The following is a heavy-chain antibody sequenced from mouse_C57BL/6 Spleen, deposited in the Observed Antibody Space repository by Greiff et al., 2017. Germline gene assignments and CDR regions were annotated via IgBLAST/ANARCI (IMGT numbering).Heavy chain of an antibody. CDR2: IFPGSGST. V-gene: IGHV1-75*01. CDR1: GYTFTDYY. Sequence: VKLQQSGPELVKPGASVKISCKASGYTFTDYYINWVKQRPGQGLEWIGWIFPGSGSTYYNEKFKGKATLTVDKSSSTAYMLLRSLTSGDSAVYFGARSGKGAMDYWGQGTSVTVSS. CDR3: ARSGKGAMDY. D-gene: IGHD3-1*01. J-gene: IGHJ4*01.